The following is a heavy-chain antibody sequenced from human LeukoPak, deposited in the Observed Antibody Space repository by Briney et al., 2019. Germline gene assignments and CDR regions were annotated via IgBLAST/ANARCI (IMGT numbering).Heavy chain of an antibody. CDR3: ARDPNLDIVVVPAANNYYYYGMDV. CDR1: GFTFSNFG. CDR2: ISHDGDKR. D-gene: IGHD2-2*01. Sequence: GGSLRLSCVTSGFTFSNFGMHWVRQAPGKGLEWVAVISHDGDKRLYVDSVKGRFTSSRDNSKNTLYLQMNSLRAEDTAVYYCARDPNLDIVVVPAANNYYYYGMDVWGQGTTVTVSS. J-gene: IGHJ6*02. V-gene: IGHV3-30*03.